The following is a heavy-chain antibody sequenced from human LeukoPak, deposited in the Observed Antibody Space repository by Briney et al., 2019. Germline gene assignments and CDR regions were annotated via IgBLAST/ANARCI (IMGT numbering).Heavy chain of an antibody. V-gene: IGHV4-39*01. CDR2: IYYSGST. J-gene: IGHJ6*02. Sequence: SDTLSLTCTVSGGSISTSSYYWGWIRPPPGKGLEWIGIIYYSGSTYYNPSLKSRVNISVDTSKNQFSLKLSSVTAADRAVYYCAREVGDYYYSGMDVWGQGTTVTVSS. D-gene: IGHD1-26*01. CDR1: GGSISTSSYY. CDR3: AREVGDYYYSGMDV.